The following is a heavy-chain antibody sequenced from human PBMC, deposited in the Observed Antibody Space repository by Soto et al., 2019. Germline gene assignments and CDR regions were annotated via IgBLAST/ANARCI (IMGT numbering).Heavy chain of an antibody. CDR3: AREDIVATIVDYYYGMDV. CDR1: GFTFSSYG. Sequence: GGSLRLSCAASGFTFSSYGMHWVRQAPGKGLEWVAVIWYDGSNKYYADSVKGRFTISRDNSKNTLYLQMNSLRAEDTAVYYCAREDIVATIVDYYYGMDVWGQGTTVTVSS. CDR2: IWYDGSNK. D-gene: IGHD5-12*01. V-gene: IGHV3-33*01. J-gene: IGHJ6*02.